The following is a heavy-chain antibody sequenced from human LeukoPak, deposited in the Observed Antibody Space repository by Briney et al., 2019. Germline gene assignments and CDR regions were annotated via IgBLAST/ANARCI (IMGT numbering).Heavy chain of an antibody. CDR1: GFTFSKYW. V-gene: IGHV3-23*01. D-gene: IGHD1-26*01. CDR3: VKDRGGSPFYGMDV. CDR2: ISGSGGAGT. Sequence: GGSLRLSCASSGFTFSKYWMHWVRQAPGKGLEWVSTISGSGGAGTYYADSVKGRFTVSRDNSRNTLYLPMNSLRAEDTAVYYCVKDRGGSPFYGMDVWGQGTTVTVSS. J-gene: IGHJ6*02.